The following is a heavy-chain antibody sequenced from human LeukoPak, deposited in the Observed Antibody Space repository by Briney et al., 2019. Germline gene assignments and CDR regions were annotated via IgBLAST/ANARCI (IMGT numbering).Heavy chain of an antibody. D-gene: IGHD6-13*01. V-gene: IGHV3-23*01. CDR1: GFTFSSYA. CDR3: ARGGSSWYYFDY. Sequence: HAGGSLRLSCAASGFTFSSYAMSWVRQAPGKGLEWVSAISGSGGSTYYADSVKGRFTISRDNSKNTLYLQMNSLRAEDTAVYYCARGGSSWYYFDYWGQGTLVTVSS. J-gene: IGHJ4*02. CDR2: ISGSGGST.